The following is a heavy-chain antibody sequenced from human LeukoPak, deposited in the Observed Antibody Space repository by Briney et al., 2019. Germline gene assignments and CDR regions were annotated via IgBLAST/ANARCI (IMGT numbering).Heavy chain of an antibody. CDR2: ISSSSSTI. Sequence: GGSLRLSCAASGFTFSSYGMHWVRQAPGKGLEWVSYISSSSSTIYYADSVKGRFTISRDNAKNSLYLQMNSLRDEDTAVYYCAREATDYYDSLDYWGQGTLVTVSS. CDR3: AREATDYYDSLDY. V-gene: IGHV3-48*02. CDR1: GFTFSSYG. J-gene: IGHJ4*02. D-gene: IGHD3-22*01.